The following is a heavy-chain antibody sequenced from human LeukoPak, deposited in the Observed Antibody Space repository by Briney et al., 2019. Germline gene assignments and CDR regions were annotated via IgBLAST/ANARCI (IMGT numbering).Heavy chain of an antibody. CDR2: IYISGST. J-gene: IGHJ4*02. CDR1: GGSISSGNYY. D-gene: IGHD5-12*01. V-gene: IGHV4-61*02. CDR3: ARGSGFESLFDY. Sequence: TSETLSLTCTVSGGSISSGNYYWSWIRQPAGKELEWIGRIYISGSTNYNPSLKSRVTISAETSKSQFSLKLSSVTAADTAVYYCARGSGFESLFDYWGQGTLVTVSS.